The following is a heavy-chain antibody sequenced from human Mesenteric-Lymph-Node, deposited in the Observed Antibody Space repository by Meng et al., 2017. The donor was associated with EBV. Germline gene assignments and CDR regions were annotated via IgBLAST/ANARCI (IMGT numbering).Heavy chain of an antibody. CDR3: TRVVYREFDP. D-gene: IGHD5/OR15-5a*01. J-gene: IGHJ5*02. CDR2: INPSSGGT. V-gene: IGHV1-46*02. CDR1: GYTFNSNY. Sequence: QAQLVESGEWVKKPGASVTVSCKACGYTFNSNYIHWVRQAPGQGPEWMGLINPSSGGTSYAQKFQGRVTMTRDTSTSTVYMEVISLRSDDTAVYYCTRVVYREFDPWGQGTLVTVSS.